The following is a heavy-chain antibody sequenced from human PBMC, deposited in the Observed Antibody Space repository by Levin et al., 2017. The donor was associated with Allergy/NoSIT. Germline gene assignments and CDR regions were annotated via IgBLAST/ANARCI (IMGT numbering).Heavy chain of an antibody. CDR3: ARGPPRVTRMDV. J-gene: IGHJ6*02. CDR1: GFTFRSYW. V-gene: IGHV3-74*01. Sequence: LSLTCAASGFTFRSYWMHWVRQAPGKGLVWVSRINSDGSSTSYADSVKGRFTISRDNAKNTLYLQMNSLRAEDTAVYYCARGPPRVTRMDVWGQGTTVTVSS. D-gene: IGHD3-10*01. CDR2: INSDGSST.